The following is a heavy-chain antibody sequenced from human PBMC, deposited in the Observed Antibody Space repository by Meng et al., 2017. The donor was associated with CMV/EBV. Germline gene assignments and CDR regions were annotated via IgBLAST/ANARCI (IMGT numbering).Heavy chain of an antibody. Sequence: SGFTFSSYGMHWVRQAPGKGLEWVAVISYDGSNKYYADSMKGRFTISRDNSKNTLYLQMNSLRAEDTAVYYCAKDFRYCSGGSCQPIWGQGTLVTVSS. D-gene: IGHD2-15*01. CDR2: ISYDGSNK. CDR3: AKDFRYCSGGSCQPI. J-gene: IGHJ4*02. CDR1: GFTFSSYG. V-gene: IGHV3-30*18.